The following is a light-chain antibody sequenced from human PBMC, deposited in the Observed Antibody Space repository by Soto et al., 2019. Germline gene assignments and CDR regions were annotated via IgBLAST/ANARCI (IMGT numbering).Light chain of an antibody. Sequence: DIQMTQSPSSLSASVGDRVTITCRASQGISNYLAWYQQKPGEVPKLLIYAAFTLQSGVPSRFSGSGSGTDFTLTISSLQPEDVGTYYCQKDPGASRTFGQGTKVEIK. CDR3: QKDPGASRT. J-gene: IGKJ1*01. V-gene: IGKV1-27*01. CDR2: AAF. CDR1: QGISNY.